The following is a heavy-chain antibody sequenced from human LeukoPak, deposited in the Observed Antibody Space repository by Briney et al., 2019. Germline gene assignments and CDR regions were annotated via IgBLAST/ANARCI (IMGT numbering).Heavy chain of an antibody. J-gene: IGHJ4*02. CDR2: IYHSGST. V-gene: IGHV4-38-2*01. CDR1: GYSISSGYY. CDR3: ARATFPSYYDSSGYSDY. Sequence: LQSLSPTPAISGYSISSGYYWGWFRQPPGKGLEWIGSIYHSGSTYYNPSLKSRVTISVDTSKNQFSLKLSSVTAADTAVYYCARATFPSYYDSSGYSDYWGQGTLVTVSS. D-gene: IGHD3-22*01.